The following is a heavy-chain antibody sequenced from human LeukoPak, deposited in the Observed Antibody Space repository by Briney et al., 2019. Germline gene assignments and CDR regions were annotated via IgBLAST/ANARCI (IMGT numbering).Heavy chain of an antibody. CDR3: ARDSAVPASDAFDI. Sequence: GGSLRLSCAASGFTFSSYGMHWVRQAPGKGLEWVAVIWYDGSNKYYADSVKGRFTIPRDNSKNTLYLQMNSLRAEDTAVYYCARDSAVPASDAFDIWGQGTMVTVSS. D-gene: IGHD2-2*01. CDR2: IWYDGSNK. CDR1: GFTFSSYG. V-gene: IGHV3-33*01. J-gene: IGHJ3*02.